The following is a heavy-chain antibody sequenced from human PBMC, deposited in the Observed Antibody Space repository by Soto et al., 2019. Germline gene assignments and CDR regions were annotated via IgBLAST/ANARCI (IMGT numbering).Heavy chain of an antibody. D-gene: IGHD6-19*01. CDR3: ARHQLGGWNSGWYKDNWFDL. CDR2: VSAYNART. V-gene: IGHV1-18*01. J-gene: IGHJ5*02. Sequence: QVHLVQSGTEVKHPGASVKVSCKGYGYAFTSYGIGWVRQAPGQGLEWMGWVSAYNARTDYSQKFQDRVTMTTETSTTTVYRELRSLTSDDTAVYFWARHQLGGWNSGWYKDNWFDLWGQGTLVTVSS. CDR1: GYAFTSYG.